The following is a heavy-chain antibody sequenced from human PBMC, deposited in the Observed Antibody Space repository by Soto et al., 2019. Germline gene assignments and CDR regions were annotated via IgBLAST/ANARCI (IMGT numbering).Heavy chain of an antibody. J-gene: IGHJ5*02. Sequence: SETLSLTCTVSGGSISSSSYYWGWIRQPPGKGLEWIGSIYYSGSTYYNPSLKSRVTISVDTSKNQFSLKLSSVTAADTDVYYCARHELSGYSNWFDPWGQGNLVT. D-gene: IGHD5-12*01. CDR1: GGSISSSSYY. V-gene: IGHV4-39*01. CDR2: IYYSGST. CDR3: ARHELSGYSNWFDP.